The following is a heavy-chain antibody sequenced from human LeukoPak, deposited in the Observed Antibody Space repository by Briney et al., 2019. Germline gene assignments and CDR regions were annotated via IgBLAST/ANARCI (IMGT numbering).Heavy chain of an antibody. J-gene: IGHJ4*02. CDR1: GGSISSGGYY. D-gene: IGHD3-22*01. V-gene: IGHV4-30-2*01. Sequence: SETLSLTCTVSGGSISSGGYYWSWFRQPPGKGLEWIGYIYHSGSTYYNPSLKSRVTISVDRSKNQFSLKLSSVTAADTAVYYCARVNYDSSGQYFDYWGQGTLVTVSS. CDR3: ARVNYDSSGQYFDY. CDR2: IYHSGST.